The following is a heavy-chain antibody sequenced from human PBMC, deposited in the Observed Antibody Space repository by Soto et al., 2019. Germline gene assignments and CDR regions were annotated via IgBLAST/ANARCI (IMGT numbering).Heavy chain of an antibody. J-gene: IGHJ5*02. CDR1: GGSISSYY. V-gene: IGHV4-4*07. CDR3: ARDLNLLVGGYNWFDP. Sequence: SETLSLTCTVSGGSISSYYWSWIRQPAGKGLEWIGRIYTSGSTNYNPSLKSRVTMSVDTSKNQFSLKLSSVTAADTAVYYCARDLNLLVGGYNWFDPWGQGTLVTVSS. CDR2: IYTSGST. D-gene: IGHD3-3*01.